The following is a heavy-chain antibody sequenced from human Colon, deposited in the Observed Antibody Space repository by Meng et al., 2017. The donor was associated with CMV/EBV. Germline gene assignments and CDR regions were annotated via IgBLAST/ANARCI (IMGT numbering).Heavy chain of an antibody. CDR3: VRESQSGSYIYLQH. CDR2: ISAYTGDT. V-gene: IGHV1-18*01. D-gene: IGHD1-26*01. CDR1: GYTFTNYG. Sequence: QAQLGQSGAEEKKAVASVKVACKESGYTFTNYGISWVRQAPGQGLEWMGWISAYTGDTYYAQKFQGRVTMTTDTSTSTAYMELRSLRSDDTAVYYCVRESQSGSYIYLQHWGQGTLVTVSS. J-gene: IGHJ1*01.